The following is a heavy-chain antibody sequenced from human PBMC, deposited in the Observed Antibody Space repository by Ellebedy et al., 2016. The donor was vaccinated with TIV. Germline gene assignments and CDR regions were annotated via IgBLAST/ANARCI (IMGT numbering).Heavy chain of an antibody. D-gene: IGHD3-3*02. CDR3: ACESINWRNFDY. CDR1: GASFSHYY. CDR2: INHSGST. Sequence: SETLSLXXAVYGASFSHYYWSWIRLPPGKGLEWIGEINHSGSTYYNPSLKTRVTMSADTSKNQLSLRLTSVTAADTAMYFCACESINWRNFDYWGQGFLVTVSS. V-gene: IGHV4-34*01. J-gene: IGHJ4*02.